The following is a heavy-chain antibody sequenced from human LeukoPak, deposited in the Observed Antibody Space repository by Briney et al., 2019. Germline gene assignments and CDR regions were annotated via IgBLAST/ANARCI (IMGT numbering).Heavy chain of an antibody. Sequence: PSETLSLTCAVYGGSFSGYYWSWIRQPPGKGLDWIGEINHSGSTNYNPSLKSRVTISVDMSKNQFSLKLSSMTAADTAVYYCARGPPAKPGTGYYYGMDVWGQGTTVTVSS. CDR3: ARGPPAKPGTGYYYGMDV. J-gene: IGHJ6*02. D-gene: IGHD2-2*01. CDR1: GGSFSGYY. CDR2: INHSGST. V-gene: IGHV4-34*01.